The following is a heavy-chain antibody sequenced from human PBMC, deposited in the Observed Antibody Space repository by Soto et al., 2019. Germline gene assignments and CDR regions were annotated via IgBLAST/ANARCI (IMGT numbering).Heavy chain of an antibody. CDR3: ARGAATKILVVMYDALEI. V-gene: IGHV1-69*12. CDR1: GATLDTFINFG. Sequence: QVQLVQSGAEVKKPGSSVKVSCKASGATLDTFINFGVTWVRRAPGQGLEWMGGIIPVFGTAHYAQKFQGRLTIRADESTRTAYMELSSLRSDDTAVYYCARGAATKILVVMYDALEIWGQGTMVTVSS. D-gene: IGHD3-22*01. CDR2: IIPVFGTA. J-gene: IGHJ3*02.